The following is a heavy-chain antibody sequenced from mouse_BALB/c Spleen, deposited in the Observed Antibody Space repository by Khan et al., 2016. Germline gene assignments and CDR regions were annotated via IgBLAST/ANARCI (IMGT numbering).Heavy chain of an antibody. CDR2: IDPYDSET. V-gene: IGHV1-74*01. J-gene: IGHJ3*01. Sequence: QVQLQQSGAELVRPGASVKLSCKASGYTFTSYWMNWVKQRPDQGLEWMGRIDPYDSETHYNQKFKDKDILTVDKSSITAYMQLSSLTSADSAVYFGASDLGYDYAYWGQGTLVTVSA. D-gene: IGHD2-2*01. CDR3: ASDLGYDYAY. CDR1: GYTFTSYW.